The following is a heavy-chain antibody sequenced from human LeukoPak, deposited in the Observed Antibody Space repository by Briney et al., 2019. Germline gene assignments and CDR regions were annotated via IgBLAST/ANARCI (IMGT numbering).Heavy chain of an antibody. D-gene: IGHD1-26*01. V-gene: IGHV1-3*01. CDR1: GGTFSSYA. CDR2: INAGNGNT. J-gene: IGHJ4*02. CDR3: ARVVRSYYYFDY. Sequence: GASVKVSCKASGGTFSSYAISWVRQAPGQRLEWMGWINAGNGNTKYSQKFQGRVTITRDTSASTAYMELSSLRSEDTAVYYCARVVRSYYYFDYWGQGTLVTVSS.